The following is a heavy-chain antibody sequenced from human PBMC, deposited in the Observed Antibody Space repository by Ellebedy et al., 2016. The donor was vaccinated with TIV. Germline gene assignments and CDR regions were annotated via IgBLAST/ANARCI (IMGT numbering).Heavy chain of an antibody. Sequence: GGSLRLSXKGYGYSFTLFWISWVRQMPGKGLEWMGRIDPSDPSGSYTTYSPSFQGHVTISFDNSITTAYLQWSSLKASDTAMYFCARHELGSNAAFDYWGQGTLVTVSS. J-gene: IGHJ4*02. CDR2: IDPSDPSGSYT. CDR3: ARHELGSNAAFDY. D-gene: IGHD7-27*01. CDR1: GYSFTLFW. V-gene: IGHV5-10-1*01.